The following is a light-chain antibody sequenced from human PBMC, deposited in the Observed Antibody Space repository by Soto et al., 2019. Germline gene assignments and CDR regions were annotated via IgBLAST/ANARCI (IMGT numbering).Light chain of an antibody. CDR2: AAS. V-gene: IGKV1-39*01. J-gene: IGKJ3*01. CDR3: QQSYSTLT. CDR1: QSIRSY. Sequence: DIQMTQSRSSLSASVGGRVTITCLASQSIRSYLNWYQQKPWKAPKLLIYAASSLQSGVPSRLSGSGSGTDFTLTISSLQPEDFATYYCQQSYSTLTFGPGTKVDIK.